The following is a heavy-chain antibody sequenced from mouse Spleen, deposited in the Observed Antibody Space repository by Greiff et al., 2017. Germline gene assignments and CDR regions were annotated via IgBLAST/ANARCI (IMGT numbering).Heavy chain of an antibody. CDR2: ISYDGSN. CDR1: GYSITSGYY. V-gene: IGHV3-6*01. CDR3: ARAGYYGSSLFDY. J-gene: IGHJ2*01. Sequence: DVQLQESGPGLVKPSQSLSLTCSVTGYSITSGYYWNWIRQFPGNKLEWMGYISYDGSNNYNPSLKNRISITRDTSKNQFFLKLNSVTTEDTATYYCARAGYYGSSLFDYRGQGTTLTVSS. D-gene: IGHD1-1*01.